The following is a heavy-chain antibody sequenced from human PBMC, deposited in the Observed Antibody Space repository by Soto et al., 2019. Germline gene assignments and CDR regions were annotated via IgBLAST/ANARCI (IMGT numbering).Heavy chain of an antibody. V-gene: IGHV5-10-1*01. CDR1: GYSFTSYW. J-gene: IGHJ6*02. Sequence: GESLKISCKGSGYSFTSYWISCVRQMPGKGLEGMGGVDPRDSYTNYSPSFQGHVTISADKSSSTAYLQWSSLKASHTAMYYCARQVGITMIVVDHGMDVCRQGTTVTVSS. CDR3: ARQVGITMIVVDHGMDV. CDR2: VDPRDSYT. D-gene: IGHD3-22*01.